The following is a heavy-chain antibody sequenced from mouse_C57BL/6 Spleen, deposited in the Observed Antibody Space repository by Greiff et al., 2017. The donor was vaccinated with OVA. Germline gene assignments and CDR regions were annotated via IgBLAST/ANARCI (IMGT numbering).Heavy chain of an antibody. V-gene: IGHV7-3*01. CDR2: IRNKANGYTT. J-gene: IGHJ4*01. D-gene: IGHD2-2*01. CDR3: ARSRGLREAMDY. CDR1: GFTFTDYY. Sequence: EVKLMESGGGFVQPGGSLSLSCAASGFTFTDYYMSWVRQPPGKALEWLGFIRNKANGYTTEYSASVKGRFTLSRDNTQSILYLQMNALGAEDSATYYCARSRGLREAMDYWGQGTSVTVSS.